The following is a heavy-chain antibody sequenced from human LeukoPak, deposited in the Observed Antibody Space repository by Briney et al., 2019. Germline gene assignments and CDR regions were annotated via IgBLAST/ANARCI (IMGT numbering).Heavy chain of an antibody. D-gene: IGHD2-2*01. CDR3: ARADIVVVPAAILDSYYFDY. Sequence: PSETLSLTCAVYGGSFSGYCWSWIRQPPGRGLEWIGEINHSGSTNYNPSLKSRVTISVDTSKNQFSLKLSSVTAADTAVYYCARADIVVVPAAILDSYYFDYWGQGTLVTVSS. J-gene: IGHJ4*02. CDR1: GGSFSGYC. CDR2: INHSGST. V-gene: IGHV4-34*01.